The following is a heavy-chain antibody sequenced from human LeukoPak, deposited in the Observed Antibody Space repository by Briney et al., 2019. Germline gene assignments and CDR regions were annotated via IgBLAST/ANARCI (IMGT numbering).Heavy chain of an antibody. CDR1: GFTFRCHD. CDR2: ISASGGST. J-gene: IGHJ3*02. CDR3: VREGPRGLAFDI. Sequence: GGSLRLSCAASGFTFRCHDMSWVRQAPGKGLEWVSGISASGGSTFSADSVKGRFTISRDNSKNTLYLQMNGLRVEDTAVYYCVREGPRGLAFDIWGQGTMVTVSS. D-gene: IGHD3/OR15-3a*01. V-gene: IGHV3-23*01.